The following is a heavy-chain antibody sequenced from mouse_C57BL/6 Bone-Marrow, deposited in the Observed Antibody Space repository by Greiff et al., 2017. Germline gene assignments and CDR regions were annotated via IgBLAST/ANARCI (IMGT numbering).Heavy chain of an antibody. CDR3: ARSGPVGRSFDY. Sequence: QVQLQQPGAELVKPGASVKMSCKASGYTFTSYWITWVKQRPGQGLEWIGEIYPTSGRTNYNEKFKSKAILTVDTSSNTAYLQLSSLTSEDSAVFYCARSGPVGRSFDYWGQGTTLTVSS. V-gene: IGHV1-55*01. CDR1: GYTFTSYW. J-gene: IGHJ2*01. CDR2: IYPTSGRT. D-gene: IGHD4-1*01.